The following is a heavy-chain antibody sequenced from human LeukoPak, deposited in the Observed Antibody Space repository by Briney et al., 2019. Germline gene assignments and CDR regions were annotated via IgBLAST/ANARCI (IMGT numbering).Heavy chain of an antibody. CDR2: INPNSGGT. CDR3: ARGSIWFGELLSYFDY. V-gene: IGHV1-2*02. Sequence: ASVKVSCKASGYTFTGYYMHWVRQAPGQGLEWMGWINPNSGGTKYSQEFQGRVTITRDTSASTAYMELSSLRSEDMAVYYCARGSIWFGELLSYFDYWGQGTLVTVSS. D-gene: IGHD3-10*01. CDR1: GYTFTGYY. J-gene: IGHJ4*02.